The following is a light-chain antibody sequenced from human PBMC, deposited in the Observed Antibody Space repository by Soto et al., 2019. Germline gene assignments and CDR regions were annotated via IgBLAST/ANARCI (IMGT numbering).Light chain of an antibody. V-gene: IGKV1-5*01. CDR3: QQYETFSRT. CDR1: QRIGSW. J-gene: IGKJ1*01. Sequence: DIQMTKSPSTLSASVGDRVSITCRASQRIGSWLAWYQQKPGKVPKLLIYDASTLISGGPSRFSGTGSGTEFTLSIASLQPDDFATYYCQQYETFSRTFGPGTKVDIK. CDR2: DAS.